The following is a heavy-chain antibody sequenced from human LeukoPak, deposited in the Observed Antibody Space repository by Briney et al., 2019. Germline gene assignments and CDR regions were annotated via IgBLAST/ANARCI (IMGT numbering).Heavy chain of an antibody. V-gene: IGHV3-53*01. CDR3: ARDPDSSGWATN. Sequence: GGSLRLSCTASGFTFGFTFRSFWMSWVRQAPGKGLEWVSVIYSGGSTYYADSVKGRFTISRDNSKNTLYLQMNSLRAEDTAVYYCARDPDSSGWATNWGQGTLVTVSS. CDR1: GFTFGFTF. CDR2: IYSGGST. J-gene: IGHJ4*02. D-gene: IGHD6-19*01.